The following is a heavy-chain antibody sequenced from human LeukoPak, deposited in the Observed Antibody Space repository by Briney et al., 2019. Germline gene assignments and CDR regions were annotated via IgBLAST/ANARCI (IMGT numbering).Heavy chain of an antibody. Sequence: SVKVSCKASGGTFSSHSIHWLRQAPGQGLEWMGRIIPILNIPNYAQKFQGRVTLTADKSTSTAYMELSSLTSEDMAVYYCARGRLEWATYFDSWGQGTLVTVSS. CDR3: ARGRLEWATYFDS. D-gene: IGHD3-3*01. CDR2: IIPILNIP. CDR1: GGTFSSHS. J-gene: IGHJ4*02. V-gene: IGHV1-69*02.